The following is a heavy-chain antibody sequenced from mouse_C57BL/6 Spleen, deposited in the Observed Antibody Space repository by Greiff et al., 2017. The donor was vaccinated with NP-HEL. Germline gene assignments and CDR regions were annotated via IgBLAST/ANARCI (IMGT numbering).Heavy chain of an antibody. V-gene: IGHV1-69*01. Sequence: VQLQQPGAELVMPGASVKLSCKASGYTFTSYWMHWVKQRPGQGLEWIGEIDPSASYTNYNQKLKGKSTLTVDKSSSTAYMQLSSLTSEDSAVYYCARSYDGFAYWGQGTLVTVSA. J-gene: IGHJ3*01. CDR3: ARSYDGFAY. CDR2: IDPSASYT. CDR1: GYTFTSYW. D-gene: IGHD2-12*01.